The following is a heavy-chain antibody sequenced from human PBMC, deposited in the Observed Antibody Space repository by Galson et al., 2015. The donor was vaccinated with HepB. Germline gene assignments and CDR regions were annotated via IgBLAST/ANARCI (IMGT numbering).Heavy chain of an antibody. D-gene: IGHD6-6*01. J-gene: IGHJ4*02. Sequence: SLRLSCAASGFTFSGSAMHWVRQASGKGLEWVGRIRSKANSYATAYAASVKGRFTISRDDSKNTAYLQMNSLKTEDTAVYYCTRLASSTLVGFDYWGQGTLVTVSS. V-gene: IGHV3-73*01. CDR3: TRLASSTLVGFDY. CDR1: GFTFSGSA. CDR2: IRSKANSYAT.